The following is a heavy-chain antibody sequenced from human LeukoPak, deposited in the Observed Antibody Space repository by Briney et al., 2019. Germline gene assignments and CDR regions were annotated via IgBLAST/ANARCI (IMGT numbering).Heavy chain of an antibody. Sequence: SETLSLTCTVSGGSISSYYWSWIRQPPGKGLEWNGYIYYSGSTNYNPSLKSRVPISVDTSKNQFSLKVSSVTAADTAVYYCARVVAARTYYMDVWGKGTTVTVSS. D-gene: IGHD6-6*01. V-gene: IGHV4-59*01. CDR1: GGSISSYY. CDR2: IYYSGST. J-gene: IGHJ6*03. CDR3: ARVVAARTYYMDV.